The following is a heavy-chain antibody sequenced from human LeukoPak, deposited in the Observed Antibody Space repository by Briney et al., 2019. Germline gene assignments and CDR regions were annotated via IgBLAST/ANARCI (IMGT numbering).Heavy chain of an antibody. Sequence: GGSLRLSCAASGFTSSSYNMNWVRQAPGKGLEWVSYISSLSRTIYYADSVKGRFTISRDNAKSSLYLQMNSLRAEDTAVFYCARPRNWGSREGFDYWGQGTLVTVSS. CDR2: ISSLSRTI. CDR1: GFTSSSYN. D-gene: IGHD7-27*01. J-gene: IGHJ4*02. V-gene: IGHV3-48*01. CDR3: ARPRNWGSREGFDY.